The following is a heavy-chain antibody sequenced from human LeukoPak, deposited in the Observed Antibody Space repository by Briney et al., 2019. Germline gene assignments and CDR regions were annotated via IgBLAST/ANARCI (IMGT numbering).Heavy chain of an antibody. V-gene: IGHV1-69*04. CDR3: ARDQGLTAPPPYGLDV. D-gene: IGHD5-18*01. CDR2: IIPVLNIT. J-gene: IGHJ6*02. CDR1: GGTFSTSA. Sequence: SVQVSCGPSGGTFSTSAITWVRQAPGQGLEWMGRIIPVLNITTYAQRFQGRVTITADTSTSTVYMELSSLRSEETAVYYCARDQGLTAPPPYGLDVWGQGTTVIVSS.